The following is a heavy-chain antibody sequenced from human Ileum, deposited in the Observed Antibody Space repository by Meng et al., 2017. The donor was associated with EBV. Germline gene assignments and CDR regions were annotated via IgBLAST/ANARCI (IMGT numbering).Heavy chain of an antibody. D-gene: IGHD3-10*01. CDR3: ARGTPGRSYSDY. CDR1: DYKFNNFG. CDR2: LGAHDGDT. V-gene: IGHV1-18*01. J-gene: IGHJ4*02. Sequence: QVQVGQSGTEVKKPGASVKVSCKVSDYKFNNFGVSWVRQAPGQGLEWMAWLGAHDGDTSHAPKFQGRVTVSADRPTATAYMELRSLRSDDTAVYYCARGTPGRSYSDYWGQGTLVTVSS.